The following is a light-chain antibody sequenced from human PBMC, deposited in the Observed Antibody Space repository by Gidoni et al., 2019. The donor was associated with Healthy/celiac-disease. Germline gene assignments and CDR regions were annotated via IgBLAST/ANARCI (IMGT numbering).Light chain of an antibody. CDR1: QSISSY. CDR2: AAS. CDR3: QQSYSTLLT. J-gene: IGKJ1*01. V-gene: IGKV1-39*01. Sequence: DIQMTQSPSSLSASVGDRVTITCRASQSISSYLNWYQQKPGKAPKLLIYAASSLQSGVPSRFSGSGSGTDFTLTIRSLQPEDFATYYCQQSYSTLLTFXQXTKVXIK.